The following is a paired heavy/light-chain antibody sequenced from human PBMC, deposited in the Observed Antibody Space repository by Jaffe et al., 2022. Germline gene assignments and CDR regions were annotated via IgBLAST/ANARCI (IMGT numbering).Heavy chain of an antibody. J-gene: IGHJ3*02. CDR2: ISYSGRT. V-gene: IGHV4-39*01. D-gene: IGHD4-17*01. CDR1: GGSISSSYF. CDR3: AKTTATRHDAFDM. Sequence: QLQMQESGPGLVKPSETLSLTCIVSGGSISSSYFWGWIRQPPGKGLECVGSISYSGRTYYNPSLKSRVTVSVDTSKNQFSLKLNSVTAADTAVYFCAKTTATRHDAFDMWGQGTVVTVSS.
Light chain of an antibody. V-gene: IGLV1-51*02. CDR3: GTWDSSLSGVV. CDR1: GSNIGNNY. Sequence: QSVLTQPPSVSAAPGQKVTISCSGSGSNIGNNYVAWYQQLPGTAPKLLIYEDNKRPSGIPDRFSGSKSGTSATLGITGLQTGDEANYYCGTWDSSLSGVVFGGGTELTVL. CDR2: EDN. J-gene: IGLJ2*01.